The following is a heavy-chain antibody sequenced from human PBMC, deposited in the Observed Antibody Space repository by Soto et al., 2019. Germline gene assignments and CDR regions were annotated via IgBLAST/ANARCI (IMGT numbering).Heavy chain of an antibody. V-gene: IGHV4-4*07. CDR3: ARVIDYGDSFNWFDP. CDR2: IYTSGRT. CDR1: GGSISSYY. Sequence: PSDTLSLTCTVSGGSISSYYWSWIRQPAGKGLDWIGRIYTSGRTNYNPSLKSRVTMSVDTSKKQISLKLSSVTAADTAVYYCARVIDYGDSFNWFDPWGQGTLVTVSS. J-gene: IGHJ5*02. D-gene: IGHD4-17*01.